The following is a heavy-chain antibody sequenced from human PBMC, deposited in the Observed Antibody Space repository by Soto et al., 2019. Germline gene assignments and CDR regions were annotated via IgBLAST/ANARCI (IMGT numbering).Heavy chain of an antibody. D-gene: IGHD3-3*01. J-gene: IGHJ5*02. CDR3: TRALWEYYDFWSGYPPFDP. CDR2: IRSKAHGGTT. Sequence: PGGSLRLSCTASGFTFRYYAMSWFRQAPGKGLEWVGFIRSKAHGGTTEYAASVKGRFTISRDDSKSIAYLQMNSLKTEDTAVYYCTRALWEYYDFWSGYPPFDPWGQGTLVTVS. V-gene: IGHV3-49*03. CDR1: GFTFRYYA.